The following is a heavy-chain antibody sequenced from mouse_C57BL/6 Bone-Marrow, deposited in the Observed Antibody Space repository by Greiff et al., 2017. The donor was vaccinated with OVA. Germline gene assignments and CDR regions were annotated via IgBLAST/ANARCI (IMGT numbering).Heavy chain of an antibody. CDR1: GYAFSSSW. Sequence: QVQLQQSGPELVKPGASVKISCKASGYAFSSSWMNWVKQRPGKGLEWIGRIYPGDGDTNYNGKFKGKATLTADKSSSPASMQLSSLTSEDSAVYFCARHEDGYYASYFDYWGQGTTLTVSS. J-gene: IGHJ2*01. CDR3: ARHEDGYYASYFDY. D-gene: IGHD2-3*01. CDR2: IYPGDGDT. V-gene: IGHV1-82*01.